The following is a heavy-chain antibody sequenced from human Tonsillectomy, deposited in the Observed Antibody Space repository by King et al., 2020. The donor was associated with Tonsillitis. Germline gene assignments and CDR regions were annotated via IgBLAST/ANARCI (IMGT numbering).Heavy chain of an antibody. Sequence: VQLVESGGGLVQPGGSLRLSCAASGFTFSSYAMSWVRQVPGKGLEWVSCISGSGGSTYNADSVKGRFTISRDNSKNTLYLQMNSLRAEDTAVYYCAKGGYGDYVVTTIFDYWGQGTLVTVSS. CDR2: ISGSGGST. V-gene: IGHV3-23*04. CDR3: AKGGYGDYVVTTIFDY. D-gene: IGHD4-17*01. J-gene: IGHJ4*02. CDR1: GFTFSSYA.